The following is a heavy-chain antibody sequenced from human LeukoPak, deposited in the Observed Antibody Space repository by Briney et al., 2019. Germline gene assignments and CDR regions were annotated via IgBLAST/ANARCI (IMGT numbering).Heavy chain of an antibody. D-gene: IGHD2-2*01. J-gene: IGHJ3*02. CDR2: ISAYNGNT. CDR3: ASRTGYCSSTSCPHAFDI. V-gene: IGHV1-18*01. CDR1: GYTFTSYG. Sequence: ASVKVSCKASGYTFTSYGISWVRQAPGQGLEWMGWISAYNGNTNYAQKLQGRVTMTTDTSTSTAYMELRSLRSDDTAVYYCASRTGYCSSTSCPHAFDIWGQGTMVTVSS.